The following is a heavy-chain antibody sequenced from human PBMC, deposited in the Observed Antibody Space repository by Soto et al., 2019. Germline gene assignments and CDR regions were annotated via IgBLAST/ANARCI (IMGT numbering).Heavy chain of an antibody. D-gene: IGHD3-10*01. CDR3: ATFSERGHGFRNWFDP. J-gene: IGHJ5*02. CDR2: FDPEDGET. Sequence: SVKVSCTVSGYTLTELSMHWVRQAPGKGLEWMGGFDPEDGETIYAQKFQGRVTMTEDTSTDTAYMELSSLRSEDTAVYYCATFSERGHGFRNWFDPWGQGTLVTVSS. CDR1: GYTLTELS. V-gene: IGHV1-24*01.